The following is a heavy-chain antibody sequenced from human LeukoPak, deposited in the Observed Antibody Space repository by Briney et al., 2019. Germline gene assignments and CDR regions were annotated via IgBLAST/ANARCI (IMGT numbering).Heavy chain of an antibody. Sequence: PGGSLRLSCAASGFTFSSYWMHWVRQAPGKGLVWVSRINSDGSSTSYADSVKGRFTISRDNAKNTLYLQMNSLRAEDTAVYYCARDSGLTYYYDSSGYWDYWGQGTLVTVSS. CDR1: GFTFSSYW. D-gene: IGHD3-22*01. CDR3: ARDSGLTYYYDSSGYWDY. V-gene: IGHV3-74*01. J-gene: IGHJ4*02. CDR2: INSDGSST.